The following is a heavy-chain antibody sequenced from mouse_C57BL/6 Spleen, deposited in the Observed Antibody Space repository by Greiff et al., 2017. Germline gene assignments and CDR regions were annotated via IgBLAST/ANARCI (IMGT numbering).Heavy chain of an antibody. Sequence: QVQLQQSGAELVKPGASVKMSCKASGYTFTSYWITWVKQRPGQGLEWIGDIYPGSGSTNYNEKFKSKATLTVDNSSSPAYMQLSSLTSEYSAVYYCARTRTTGTSDFDYWGQGTTLTVSS. CDR3: ARTRTTGTSDFDY. CDR1: GYTFTSYW. CDR2: IYPGSGST. V-gene: IGHV1-55*01. J-gene: IGHJ2*01. D-gene: IGHD1-1*01.